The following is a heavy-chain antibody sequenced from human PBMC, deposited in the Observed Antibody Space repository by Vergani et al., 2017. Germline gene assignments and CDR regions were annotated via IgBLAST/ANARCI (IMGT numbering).Heavy chain of an antibody. V-gene: IGHV3-15*04. D-gene: IGHD3-9*01. CDR1: GFSFRNAW. Sequence: EVQLVESGGGIVKPGGSLRLSCVASGFSFRNAWMNWVRRTPGKGLEWVGRIESTFDRGTTDYAAAVKGRFTISRDDSKNTLFLQMNGLKTEDIGVYYFTTDPRYFGDGSCYWLRDHHYYGMDVWGQGTTVTVSS. J-gene: IGHJ6*02. CDR3: TTDPRYFGDGSCYWLRDHHYYGMDV. CDR2: IESTFDRGTT.